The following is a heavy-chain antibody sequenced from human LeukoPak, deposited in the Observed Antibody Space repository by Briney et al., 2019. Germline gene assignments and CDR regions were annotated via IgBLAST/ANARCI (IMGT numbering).Heavy chain of an antibody. J-gene: IGHJ4*02. Sequence: GGSLRLSCEASGFTFSTSWMTWVRQAPGKGLEWVANIKQDGSEKYYVDSVKGRFAVSRDNAKNSLYLQMNSLRAEDTAVYYCARAQSGFWSGYCFDYWGQGTLVTVSS. CDR2: IKQDGSEK. D-gene: IGHD3-3*01. V-gene: IGHV3-7*01. CDR3: ARAQSGFWSGYCFDY. CDR1: GFTFSTSW.